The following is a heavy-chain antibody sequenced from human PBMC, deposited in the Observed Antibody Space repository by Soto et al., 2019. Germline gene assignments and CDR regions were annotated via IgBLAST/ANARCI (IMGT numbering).Heavy chain of an antibody. V-gene: IGHV3-23*01. Sequence: GGSLRLSCAASGFTFSSNSMSWVRQAPGKGLEWVSAISDSGDRIYYVDSVKGRFTISRDNSKNKLYLQMNSLRAEDTAVYYCVTLALGTFDDWGQGTLVTVSS. D-gene: IGHD1-26*01. CDR3: VTLALGTFDD. J-gene: IGHJ4*02. CDR2: ISDSGDRI. CDR1: GFTFSSNS.